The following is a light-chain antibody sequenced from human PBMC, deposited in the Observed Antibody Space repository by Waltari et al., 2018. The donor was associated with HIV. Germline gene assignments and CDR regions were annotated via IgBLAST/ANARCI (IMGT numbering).Light chain of an antibody. V-gene: IGLV2-11*01. CDR3: CSYAGTYTYV. J-gene: IGLJ1*01. CDR2: EVF. Sequence: QSALTQPRSVSGSPGQSVTISCTGTASDIGYFDCVSWYKQYPGKAPKVIISEVFQRPSGVPDRFTASKSGITASLTISGLQDEDEADYYCCSYAGTYTYVFGSGTTVTVL. CDR1: ASDIGYFDC.